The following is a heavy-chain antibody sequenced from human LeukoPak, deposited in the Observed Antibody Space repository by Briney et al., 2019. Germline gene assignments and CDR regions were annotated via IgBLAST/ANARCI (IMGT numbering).Heavy chain of an antibody. J-gene: IGHJ3*02. CDR1: GFTFSSYW. D-gene: IGHD3-22*01. V-gene: IGHV3-74*01. CDR3: ARYYDSSGYYYGDAFDI. CDR2: NNSDGSST. Sequence: GGSLRLSCAASGFTFSSYWMHWVRQAPGRGLVWVSRNNSDGSSTSYADSVKGRFTISRDNAKNTLYLQMNSLRAEDTAVYYCARYYDSSGYYYGDAFDIWGQGTMVTVSS.